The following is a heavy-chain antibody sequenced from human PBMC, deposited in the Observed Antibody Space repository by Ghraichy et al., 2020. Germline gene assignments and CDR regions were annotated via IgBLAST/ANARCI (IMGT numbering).Heavy chain of an antibody. J-gene: IGHJ6*02. CDR1: GFTFSSYA. D-gene: IGHD3-10*01. Sequence: GGSLRLSCAASGFTFSSYAMSWVRQAPGKGLEWVSAISGSGGSTYYADSVKGRFTISRDNSKNTLYLQMNSLRAEDTAVYYCAREGVIIVGYYYYGMDVWGQGTTVTVSS. CDR3: AREGVIIVGYYYYGMDV. V-gene: IGHV3-23*01. CDR2: ISGSGGST.